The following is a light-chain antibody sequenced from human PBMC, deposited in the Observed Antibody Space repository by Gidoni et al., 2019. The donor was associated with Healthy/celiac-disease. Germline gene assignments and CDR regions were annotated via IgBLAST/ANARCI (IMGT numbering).Light chain of an antibody. Sequence: SYELTQPHSVSGSPGQTASITCAGDKLGDKYACWYQQKPGQSPVLVIYQDSKRPSGIPERFSGSNSGNTATLTISGTQAMDEADYYCQAWDSSTVVFGGGTNLTVL. CDR3: QAWDSSTVV. V-gene: IGLV3-1*01. CDR1: KLGDKY. CDR2: QDS. J-gene: IGLJ2*01.